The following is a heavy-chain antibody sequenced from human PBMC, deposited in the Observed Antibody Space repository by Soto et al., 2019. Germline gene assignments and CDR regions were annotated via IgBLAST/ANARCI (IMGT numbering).Heavy chain of an antibody. D-gene: IGHD1-26*01. V-gene: IGHV1-18*01. Sequence: VQASCTASGYTFTSYGISWVRQAPGQGLEWMGWISAYNGNTNYAQKLQGRVTMTTDTSTSTAYMELRSLRSDDTAVYYCARAQSGDRGRSSSGLRDWGQGTLVTVVS. CDR3: ARAQSGDRGRSSSGLRD. CDR1: GYTFTSYG. CDR2: ISAYNGNT. J-gene: IGHJ4*02.